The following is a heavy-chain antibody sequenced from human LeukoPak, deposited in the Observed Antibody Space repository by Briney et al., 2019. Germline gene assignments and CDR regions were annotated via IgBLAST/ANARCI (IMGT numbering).Heavy chain of an antibody. CDR1: GGSIGSYR. J-gene: IGHJ4*02. D-gene: IGHD5-12*01. V-gene: IGHV4-59*01. CDR2: VFNNGGT. CDR3: VASYGGYVLDY. Sequence: SETLSLTCSVSGGSIGSYRWNWIRQPSGKGLEWIGIVFNNGGTKHNLSLKSRVAISVDTSKNQFALKLSSVTAADTAVYYCVASYGGYVLDYWGQGALVIVSS.